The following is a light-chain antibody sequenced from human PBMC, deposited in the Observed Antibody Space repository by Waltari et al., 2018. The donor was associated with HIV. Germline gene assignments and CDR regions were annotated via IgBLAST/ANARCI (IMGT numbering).Light chain of an antibody. CDR1: SSNIGNDY. CDR3: GTWDRTLGGGV. Sequence: QSVLTQPPSVSAAPGQKVTISCSRSSSNIGNDYVSWYQHVPGAAPRLLIYDNRKRPSGIPDLFSGSESGTSATLAITGLQTGDEADYYCGTWDRTLGGGVFGGGTKLTVL. V-gene: IGLV1-51*01. J-gene: IGLJ3*02. CDR2: DNR.